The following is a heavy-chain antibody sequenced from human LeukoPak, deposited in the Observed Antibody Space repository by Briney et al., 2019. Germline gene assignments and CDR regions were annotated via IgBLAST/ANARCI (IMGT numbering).Heavy chain of an antibody. D-gene: IGHD1-26*01. V-gene: IGHV3-66*01. J-gene: IGHJ6*02. CDR2: IYSGGST. CDR1: GFTFSGFG. CDR3: ARDPVGAIGYGMDV. Sequence: GGSLRLSCEASGFTFSGFGMHWVRQAPGKGLEWVSVIYSGGSTIYADSVKGRFTISRDSSKNTLYLQMNSLRAEDTAVYYCARDPVGAIGYGMDVWGQGTTVTVSS.